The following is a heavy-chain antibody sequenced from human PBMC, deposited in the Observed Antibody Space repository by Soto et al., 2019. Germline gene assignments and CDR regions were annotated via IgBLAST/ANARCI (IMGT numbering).Heavy chain of an antibody. D-gene: IGHD7-27*01. CDR1: GLTVSGNY. CDR2: IYSDAST. Sequence: EVQLVESGGGLIHPGGSLRLSCAASGLTVSGNYMGWVRQAPGKGLEWVSGIYSDASTIYADSVKGRFTIFRDNSKNTLYLQMNSLRAEDTAVYHCARASSRWGSEAAYWGQGTLVTVSS. J-gene: IGHJ4*02. V-gene: IGHV3-53*01. CDR3: ARASSRWGSEAAY.